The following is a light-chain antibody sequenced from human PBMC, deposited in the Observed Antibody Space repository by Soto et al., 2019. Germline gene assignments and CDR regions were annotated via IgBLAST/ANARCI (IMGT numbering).Light chain of an antibody. V-gene: IGLV2-14*01. CDR1: RNDVGGYNY. CDR3: SSYTTSATYV. CDR2: EVT. J-gene: IGLJ1*01. Sequence: QSVLTQPASVSGSPGQSITISCTGTRNDVGGYNYVSWYQLHPGKAPKLIIFEVTMRPSGISYRFSGSKSGNTASLTISGLQAEDEADYSCSSYTTSATYVFGTGTKLTVL.